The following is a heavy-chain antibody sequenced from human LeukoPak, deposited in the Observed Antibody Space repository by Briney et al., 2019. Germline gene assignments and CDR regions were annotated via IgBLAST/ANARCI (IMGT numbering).Heavy chain of an antibody. CDR3: AREVTGTTVNYFDY. D-gene: IGHD1-20*01. V-gene: IGHV1-69*04. CDR1: GGTFSSYA. CDR2: IIPILGIA. J-gene: IGHJ4*02. Sequence: AASVKVSCKASGGTFSSYAISWVRQAPGQGLGWMGRIIPILGIANYAQKFQGRVTLTADKSTNTAYMELSSRRSEDTAVYYCAREVTGTTVNYFDYWGQGTLVTVSS.